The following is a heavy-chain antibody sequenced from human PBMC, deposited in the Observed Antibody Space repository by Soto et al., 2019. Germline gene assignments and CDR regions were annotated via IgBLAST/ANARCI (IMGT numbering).Heavy chain of an antibody. CDR3: ARAGDGYISWFDP. Sequence: PGGSLRLSCVASESTFSTYDMNWVRQAPGKGLEWLSYISRSGSSKYYADSVEGRIAISRDNAKNSLFLQINSLRVEDTAVYYCARAGDGYISWFDPWGQGTLVTVSS. V-gene: IGHV3-48*03. CDR2: ISRSGSSK. D-gene: IGHD5-12*01. J-gene: IGHJ5*02. CDR1: ESTFSTYD.